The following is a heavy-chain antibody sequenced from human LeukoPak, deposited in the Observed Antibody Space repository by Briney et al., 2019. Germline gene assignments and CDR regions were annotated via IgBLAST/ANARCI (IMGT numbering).Heavy chain of an antibody. CDR2: INPNSGGT. D-gene: IGHD3-10*01. J-gene: IGHJ6*02. V-gene: IGHV1-2*02. CDR3: ARDANLGSGSYYCYYYGMDV. CDR1: GYTFTGYY. Sequence: ASVKVSCKASGYTFTGYYMHWVRQAPGQGLEWMGWINPNSGGTNYAQKFQGRVTMTRDTSISTAYMELSRLRSDDTAVYYCARDANLGSGSYYCYYYGMDVWGQGTTVTVSS.